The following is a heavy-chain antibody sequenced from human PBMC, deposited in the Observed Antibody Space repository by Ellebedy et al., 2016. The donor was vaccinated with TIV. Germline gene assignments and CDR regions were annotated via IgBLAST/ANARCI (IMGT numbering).Heavy chain of an antibody. CDR2: INGDGNER. V-gene: IGHV3-7*01. J-gene: IGHJ4*02. CDR1: GFTFSTSW. Sequence: PGGSLRLSCAVSGFTFSTSWMSWVRQAPGQGLEWVANINGDGNERYYVDSVEGRFTISRDNTSNSLYLQMNSLRADDTAVYYCTKDGSGTMNFWGQGTLVTVSS. D-gene: IGHD1-1*01. CDR3: TKDGSGTMNF.